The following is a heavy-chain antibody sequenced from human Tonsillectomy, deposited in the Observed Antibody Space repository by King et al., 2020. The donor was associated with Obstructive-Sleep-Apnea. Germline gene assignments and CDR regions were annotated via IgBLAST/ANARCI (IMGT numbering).Heavy chain of an antibody. CDR1: GFTVSGYW. CDR2: INSDGRST. J-gene: IGHJ6*02. Sequence: VQLVESGGGLIQPGGSLRLSCAASGFTVSGYWMHWVRQAPGKGLVWVSRINSDGRSTTYADSVKGRFTISRDNAKNTLYLQMNSLRAEDTALYYWARGGGHYYYYYGLDVWGQGTTVTVSS. V-gene: IGHV3-74*01. CDR3: ARGGGHYYYYYGLDV. D-gene: IGHD3-16*01.